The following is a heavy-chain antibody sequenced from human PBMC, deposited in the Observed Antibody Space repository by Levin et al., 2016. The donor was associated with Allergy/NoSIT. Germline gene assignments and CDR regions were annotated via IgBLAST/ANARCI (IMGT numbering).Heavy chain of an antibody. V-gene: IGHV3-7*01. CDR3: ATFPDPRYCTRTTCWGY. D-gene: IGHD2-2*01. CDR2: IKGDGSEI. Sequence: GESLKISCAASGFTFSSYWMTWVRQAPGKGLEGVANIKGDGSEIYYLDSVRGRFTISRDNAKNSLYLQMSSLRAEDTAVYYCATFPDPRYCTRTTCWGYWGQGTLVTVSP. CDR1: GFTFSSYW. J-gene: IGHJ4*02.